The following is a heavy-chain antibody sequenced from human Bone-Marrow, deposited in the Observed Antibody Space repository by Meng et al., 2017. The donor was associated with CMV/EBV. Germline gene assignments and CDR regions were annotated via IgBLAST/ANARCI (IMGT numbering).Heavy chain of an antibody. CDR3: ARDLWVPAAIPNYYYYYGMDV. J-gene: IGHJ6*02. CDR2: IYYSGST. D-gene: IGHD2-2*02. CDR1: GGSISSYY. V-gene: IGHV4-59*01. Sequence: SETLSLTCAVYGGSISSYYWSWIRQPPGKGLEWIGYIYYSGSTNYNPSLKSRVTISVDTSKNQFSLKLSSVTAADTAVYYCARDLWVPAAIPNYYYYYGMDVWGQGTTVTVSS.